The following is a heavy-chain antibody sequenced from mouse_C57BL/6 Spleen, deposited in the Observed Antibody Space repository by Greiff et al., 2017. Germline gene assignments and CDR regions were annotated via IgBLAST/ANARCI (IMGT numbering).Heavy chain of an antibody. D-gene: IGHD1-1*01. CDR3: ARWTTVVYFDY. Sequence: EVQLVESGPGLVKPSQSLSLTCSVTGYSITSGYYWNWVRQFPGNKLEWMGYISYDGSNNYNPSLKNRISITRDTSKNQFFLKLNSVTTEDTATYYCARWTTVVYFDYWGQGTTLTVSS. CDR2: ISYDGSN. CDR1: GYSITSGYY. J-gene: IGHJ2*01. V-gene: IGHV3-6*01.